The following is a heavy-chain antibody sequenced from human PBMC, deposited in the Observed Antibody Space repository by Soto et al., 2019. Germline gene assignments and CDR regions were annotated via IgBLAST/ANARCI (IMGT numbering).Heavy chain of an antibody. V-gene: IGHV3-33*01. J-gene: IGHJ6*02. CDR3: AIDYTTFGVERCYYDGMGV. Sequence: GGSLRLSCATAGFSFSRHGMPWVRQGPGKRLERVAVIWYDGSNKYYADSVKGRFTIPRDNSKNTLYLQINSMCAEDTAVFYCAIDYTTFGVERCYYDGMGVWGQGTTV. D-gene: IGHD3-3*01. CDR1: GFSFSRHG. CDR2: IWYDGSNK.